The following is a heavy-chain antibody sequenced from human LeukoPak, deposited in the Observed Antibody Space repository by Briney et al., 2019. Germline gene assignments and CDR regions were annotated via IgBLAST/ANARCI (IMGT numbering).Heavy chain of an antibody. V-gene: IGHV3-23*01. D-gene: IGHD3-22*01. CDR1: GITLSNYG. J-gene: IGHJ4*02. Sequence: PGGSLRLSCAVFGITLSNYGMSWVRQAPGKGLEWVAGLSGSGGGTNYADSVQGRFTISRDNPKNTLYLQMNSLRAEDTAVYFCAKRGVVIRVILVGFHKEAYYFDTWGQGALVTVSS. CDR3: AKRGVVIRVILVGFHKEAYYFDT. CDR2: LSGSGGGT.